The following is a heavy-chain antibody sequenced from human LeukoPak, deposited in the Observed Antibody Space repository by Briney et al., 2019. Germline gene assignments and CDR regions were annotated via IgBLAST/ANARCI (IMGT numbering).Heavy chain of an antibody. J-gene: IGHJ5*02. CDR3: ARRLTQYDCFDP. CDR2: TYYRSTWYS. CDR1: GDSFSSNSVT. V-gene: IGHV6-1*01. D-gene: IGHD2-2*01. Sequence: SQTLSLTCATSGDSFSSNSVTWNWIRQSPSRGLEWLGRTYYRSTWYSDYAVSVRGRITVNPDTSKNQFSLHLNSVTPEDTAVYYCARRLTQYDCFDPWGQGILVTVSS.